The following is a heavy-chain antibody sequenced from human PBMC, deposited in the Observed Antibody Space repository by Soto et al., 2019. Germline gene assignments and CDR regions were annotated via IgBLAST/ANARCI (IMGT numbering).Heavy chain of an antibody. CDR3: AGTPELPRIYYYYGMDV. J-gene: IGHJ6*02. Sequence: QVQLVQSGAEVKKPGSSVKVSCKASGGTFSSYAISWVRQAPGQGLEWMGGIIPIFGTANYAQKFQGRVTITADESTSTAYMELSSLRSEDTAVYYCAGTPELPRIYYYYGMDVWGQGTTVTVSS. D-gene: IGHD1-7*01. V-gene: IGHV1-69*12. CDR1: GGTFSSYA. CDR2: IIPIFGTA.